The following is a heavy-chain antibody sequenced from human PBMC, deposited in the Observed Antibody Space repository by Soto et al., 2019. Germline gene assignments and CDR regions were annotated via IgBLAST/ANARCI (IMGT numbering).Heavy chain of an antibody. Sequence: QMQLVQSGPEVKKPGTSVKVSCKASGFTFTSSAMQWVRQARGQRLEWIGWIVVGSGNTNYAQKFQERVTITRDMSTSTAYMELSSLRSEDTAVYYCAAVVSSSCSGGSCYPTRWYFDLWGRGTLVTVSS. J-gene: IGHJ2*01. V-gene: IGHV1-58*02. D-gene: IGHD2-15*01. CDR2: IVVGSGNT. CDR1: GFTFTSSA. CDR3: AAVVSSSCSGGSCYPTRWYFDL.